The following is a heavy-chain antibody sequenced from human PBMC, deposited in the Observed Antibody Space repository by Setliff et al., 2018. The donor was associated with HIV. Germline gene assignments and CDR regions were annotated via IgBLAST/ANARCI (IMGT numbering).Heavy chain of an antibody. CDR3: ARDRLYCSRGSCYPNWFDS. J-gene: IGHJ5*01. CDR2: ISHNSGAT. Sequence: SVRVSCTSSGHTLSGYFIHWVRQAPGQGPEWIGWISHNSGATNYAQKFQVRVTLTRDASITTAYMELNSLRSDDTVMYYCARDRLYCSRGSCYPNWFDSWGQGTLVTVSS. D-gene: IGHD2-15*01. V-gene: IGHV1-2*02. CDR1: GHTLSGYF.